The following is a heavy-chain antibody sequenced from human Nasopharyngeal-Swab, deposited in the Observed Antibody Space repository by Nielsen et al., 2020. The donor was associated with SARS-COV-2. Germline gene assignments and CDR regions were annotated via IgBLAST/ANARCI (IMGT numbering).Heavy chain of an antibody. CDR1: GYTSISNV. CDR2: TSTKTGAP. CDR3: ARENQEYANIWIDY. J-gene: IGHJ4*02. D-gene: IGHD1-1*01. Sequence: ASAQVTSNASGYTSISNVLNRVRQPPAQGPEYIGWTSTKTGAPTYAQAFTGRLVISIDTPVPTTYLLISSLKADDTAVYYCARENQEYANIWIDYWGQGTQVTVSS. V-gene: IGHV7-4-1*02.